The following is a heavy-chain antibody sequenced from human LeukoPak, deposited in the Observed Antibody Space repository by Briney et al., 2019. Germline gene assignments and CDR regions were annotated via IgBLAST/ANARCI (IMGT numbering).Heavy chain of an antibody. V-gene: IGHV3-74*01. CDR2: IKTDGSST. CDR1: GFTFSSYW. D-gene: IGHD5/OR15-5a*01. CDR3: ARGVSGTGPDI. Sequence: WGSLRLSCAASGFTFSSYWMHWVRQAPGKGLVWVSRIKTDGSSTDYADSVKGRFTISRDNAKNTMYLQMNSLRAEDTAVYYCARGVSGTGPDIWGLGTMVTVSS. J-gene: IGHJ3*02.